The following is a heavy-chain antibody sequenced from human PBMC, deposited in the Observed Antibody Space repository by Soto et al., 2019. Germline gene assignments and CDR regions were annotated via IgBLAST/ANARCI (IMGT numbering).Heavy chain of an antibody. CDR2: ISYDGSNK. CDR1: GFTFSSYG. V-gene: IGHV3-30*03. D-gene: IGHD2-8*01. J-gene: IGHJ4*02. Sequence: QVQLVESGGGVVQPGRSLRLSCAASGFTFSSYGMHWVRQAPGKGLEWVAVISYDGSNKYYADSVKGRFTISRDNSKNTLYLQMNSLRAEDTAVYYCARSGPVGYCTNGVCYTGNYFDYWGQGTLVTVSS. CDR3: ARSGPVGYCTNGVCYTGNYFDY.